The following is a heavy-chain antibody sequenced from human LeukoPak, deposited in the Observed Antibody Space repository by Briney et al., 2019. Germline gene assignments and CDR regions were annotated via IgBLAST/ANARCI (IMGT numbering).Heavy chain of an antibody. J-gene: IGHJ3*02. CDR1: GFTFSDYY. Sequence: GGSLRLSCAASGFTFSDYYMSWIRQAPGKGLEWVSYMSSSGSTIFYADSVNGRFTISRDNSKNTLYLQMNSLRAEDTAVYYCAAGTLGGDAFDIWGQGTMVTVSS. D-gene: IGHD1-7*01. CDR3: AAGTLGGDAFDI. CDR2: MSSSGSTI. V-gene: IGHV3-11*04.